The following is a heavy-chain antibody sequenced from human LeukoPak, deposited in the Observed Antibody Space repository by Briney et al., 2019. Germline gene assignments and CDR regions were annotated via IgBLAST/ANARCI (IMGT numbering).Heavy chain of an antibody. Sequence: ASVKVSCKASGYIFSDYYMHWVRQAPGQGLEWLGWINPKSGAADYAQQFRGQVTMTRDTSINTDYMEMKRVTSDDTAVYYCARGAEAEASPLDFWGQGTLVIVS. CDR2: INPKSGAA. CDR1: GYIFSDYY. D-gene: IGHD6-13*01. V-gene: IGHV1-2*02. CDR3: ARGAEAEASPLDF. J-gene: IGHJ4*01.